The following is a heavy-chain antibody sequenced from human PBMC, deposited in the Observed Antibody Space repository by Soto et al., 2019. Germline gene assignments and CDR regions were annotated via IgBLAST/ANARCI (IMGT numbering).Heavy chain of an antibody. D-gene: IGHD3-22*01. Sequence: GESLKISCKGSGYSFTSYWIGWVRQMPGKGLDWMGIIYPGDSDTRYSPSFQGQVTISADKSISTAYLQWSSLKASDTAMYYCASTSVYYDSSGYNRGEYYYYGMDVWGQGTTVTVSS. CDR3: ASTSVYYDSSGYNRGEYYYYGMDV. V-gene: IGHV5-51*01. J-gene: IGHJ6*02. CDR2: IYPGDSDT. CDR1: GYSFTSYW.